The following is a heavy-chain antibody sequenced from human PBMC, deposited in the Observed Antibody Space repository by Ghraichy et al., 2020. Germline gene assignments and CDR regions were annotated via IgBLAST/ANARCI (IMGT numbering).Heavy chain of an antibody. D-gene: IGHD2/OR15-2a*01. CDR1: GYSIRSGYC. CDR3: AGGPKRFLDWMDS. CDR2: IYQSGSI. J-gene: IGHJ5*01. Sequence: SETLSLTCAVSGYSIRSGYCGAWIRQTPGKGLEWIGSIYQSGSIYYNPSLKSRLTISVDPSKNQFSLRLNSVTAADTAIYYCAGGPKRFLDWMDSWGKGTLVTVAS. V-gene: IGHV4-38-2*01.